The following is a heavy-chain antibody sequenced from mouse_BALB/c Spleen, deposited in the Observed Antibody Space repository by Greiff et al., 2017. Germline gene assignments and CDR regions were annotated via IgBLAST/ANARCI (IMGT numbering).Heavy chain of an antibody. CDR1: GFTFSSFG. J-gene: IGHJ4*01. CDR3: ARGRQGYAMDY. CDR2: ISSGSSTI. D-gene: IGHD3-2*01. Sequence: EVKLVESGGGLVQPGGSRKLSCAASGFTFSSFGMHWVRQAPEKGLEWVAYISSGSSTIYYADTVKGRFTISRDNPKNTLFLQMTSLRSEDTAMYDCARGRQGYAMDYWGQGTSVTVSS. V-gene: IGHV5-17*02.